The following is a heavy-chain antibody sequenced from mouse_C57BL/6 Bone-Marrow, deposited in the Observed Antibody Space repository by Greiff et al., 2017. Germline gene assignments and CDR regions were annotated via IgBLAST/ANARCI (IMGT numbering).Heavy chain of an antibody. J-gene: IGHJ2*01. CDR3: TTAGDY. Sequence: EVQGVESGAELVRPGASVKLSCTASGFNIKDDYMHWVKQRPEQGLEWIGWIDPENGDTEYASKFQGKATITADTSSNTAYLQLSSLTSEDTAVYYCTTAGDYGGQGTNLTVSS. CDR1: GFNIKDDY. CDR2: IDPENGDT. V-gene: IGHV14-4*01.